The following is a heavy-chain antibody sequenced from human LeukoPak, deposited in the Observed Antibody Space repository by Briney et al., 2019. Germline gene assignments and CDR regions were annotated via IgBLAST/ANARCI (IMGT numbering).Heavy chain of an antibody. V-gene: IGHV3-7*01. CDR1: GFTFSSYR. CDR2: IKQDGSEK. CDR3: AREYYGSAYSSYFDY. J-gene: IGHJ4*02. D-gene: IGHD3-10*01. Sequence: GGSLRLSCAASGFTFSSYRMSWVRQAPGKGLEWVANIKQDGSEKYYVDSVKGRFTISRDNAKNSLYLQMNSLRAEDTAVYYCAREYYGSAYSSYFDYWGQGTLVTVSS.